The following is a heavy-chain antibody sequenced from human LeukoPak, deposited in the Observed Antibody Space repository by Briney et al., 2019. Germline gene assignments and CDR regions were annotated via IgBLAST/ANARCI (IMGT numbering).Heavy chain of an antibody. CDR3: AKPPGFYCTNGVCYIDY. CDR2: ISGSGGST. CDR1: GFTFSSYA. J-gene: IGHJ4*02. Sequence: GGSLRLSCAASGFTFSSYAMSWVRQAPGKGLEWVSAISGSGGSTYYADSVKGRFTISRDNSKNTLYLQMNSLRAEDTAVYYCAKPPGFYCTNGVCYIDYWGQGTLVTVSS. V-gene: IGHV3-23*01. D-gene: IGHD2-8*01.